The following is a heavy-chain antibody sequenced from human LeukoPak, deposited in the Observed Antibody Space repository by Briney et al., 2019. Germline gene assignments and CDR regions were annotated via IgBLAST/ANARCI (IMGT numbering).Heavy chain of an antibody. J-gene: IGHJ3*01. CDR2: ISYDGSIK. V-gene: IGHV3-30-3*01. Sequence: GGSLRLSCVASGFTFTSYAMHRVRQAPGKGLEWVTVISYDGSIKYYADSVKGRFTISRDISKNTLYLQMNSLRAEDTAVYYCARKPDAFDLWGQGTMVTVSS. CDR3: ARKPDAFDL. CDR1: GFTFTSYA.